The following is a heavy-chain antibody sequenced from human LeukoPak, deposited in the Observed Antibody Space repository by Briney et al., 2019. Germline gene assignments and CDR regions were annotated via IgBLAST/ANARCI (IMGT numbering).Heavy chain of an antibody. CDR1: GFTFSSYW. Sequence: GGSLRLSCAASGFTFSSYWMSWVRQAAGKGLEWVATIKQDGSEKYYVDSMKGRFTISRDNAKNSLYLQMNSLRAEDTAVYYCARDIDRNWFDPWGQGTLVTVSS. V-gene: IGHV3-7*01. CDR3: ARDIDRNWFDP. J-gene: IGHJ5*02. D-gene: IGHD1-26*01. CDR2: IKQDGSEK.